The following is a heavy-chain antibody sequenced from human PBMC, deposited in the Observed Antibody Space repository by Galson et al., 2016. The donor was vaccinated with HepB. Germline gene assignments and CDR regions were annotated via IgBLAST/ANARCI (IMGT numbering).Heavy chain of an antibody. CDR2: IYYSGSA. D-gene: IGHD2-2*01. CDR1: GGSIGSYY. Sequence: TLSLTCTVSGGSIGSYYWSWIRQPPGKGLEWIANIYYSGSANYNPSLKSRVTISVDTSKNQFSLKLSSVTAADTAVYYCARGHHCSRTNCYLYGMDVWGQGTTVTVSS. CDR3: ARGHHCSRTNCYLYGMDV. V-gene: IGHV4-59*01. J-gene: IGHJ6*02.